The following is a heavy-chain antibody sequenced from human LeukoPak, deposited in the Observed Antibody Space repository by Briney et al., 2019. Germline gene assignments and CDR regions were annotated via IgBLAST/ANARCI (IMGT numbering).Heavy chain of an antibody. CDR2: VDPEDGKT. V-gene: IGHV1-69-2*01. D-gene: IGHD3-3*01. CDR3: ATGFWSGYYTFAFDF. J-gene: IGHJ3*01. CDR1: GYTFTDYY. Sequence: GAPVKISCKVSGYTFTDYYMHWVPQAPGKGLEWMGLVDPEDGKTIYATKFQRRVTITPDTSTNTAYMELSSLRSEDTAVYYCATGFWSGYYTFAFDFWGQGTMVTVSS.